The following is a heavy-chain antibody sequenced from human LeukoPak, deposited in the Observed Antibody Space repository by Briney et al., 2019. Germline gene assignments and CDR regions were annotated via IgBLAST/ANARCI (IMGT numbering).Heavy chain of an antibody. CDR1: GITFSGYS. CDR2: MTTSGNTI. Sequence: GGSLRLSCVVSGITFSGYSMIWVRQAPAKGLEWLSFMTTSGNTIFYAESVKDRFTISRDNAKKSLYLQMNSLRDEDTAVYYCARDIDPFYYYDRSPLDYWGQGTLVTVSS. CDR3: ARDIDPFYYYDRSPLDY. J-gene: IGHJ4*02. V-gene: IGHV3-48*02. D-gene: IGHD3-22*01.